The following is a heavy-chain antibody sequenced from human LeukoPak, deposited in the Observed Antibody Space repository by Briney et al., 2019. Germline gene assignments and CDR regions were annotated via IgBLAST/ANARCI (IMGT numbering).Heavy chain of an antibody. J-gene: IGHJ6*02. CDR1: GNRFIGYH. Sequence: ASVKVSCKASGNRFIGYHLHWVRQAPGQGPDWFGWFNPNSGDTKYGESFQGRVTMTGDTSISTAYMELSRLRSDDTAIYYCAREKLEDDFWSGESFYYGMDVWGQGTTVTVSS. CDR2: FNPNSGDT. D-gene: IGHD3-3*01. V-gene: IGHV1-2*02. CDR3: AREKLEDDFWSGESFYYGMDV.